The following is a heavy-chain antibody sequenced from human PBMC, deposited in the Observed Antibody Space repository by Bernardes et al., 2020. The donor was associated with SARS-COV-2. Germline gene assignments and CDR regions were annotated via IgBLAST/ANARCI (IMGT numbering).Heavy chain of an antibody. J-gene: IGHJ5*01. D-gene: IGHD4-17*01. CDR3: ATEDGEWLES. CDR1: GFTFRDYT. Sequence: GGSLRLSCAASGFTFRDYTMHWVRQAPGKGLEWVAVIWHDGSREYYVDSVKGRFAISRDSSNNTLYLQMNNLRVEDTALYRCATEDGEWLESWGQGTLVTVPS. V-gene: IGHV3-33*01. CDR2: IWHDGSRE.